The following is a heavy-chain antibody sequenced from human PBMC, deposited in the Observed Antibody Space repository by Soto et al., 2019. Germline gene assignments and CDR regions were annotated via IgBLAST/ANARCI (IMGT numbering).Heavy chain of an antibody. Sequence: GSLRLSCAASGFTVSSNYMSWVRQAPGKGLEWVSVIYSGGSTYYADSVKGRFTISRDNSKNTLYLQMNSLRAEDTAVYYCAREEAPEYSGSYFDYWGQGTLVTVSS. J-gene: IGHJ4*02. CDR2: IYSGGST. CDR3: AREEAPEYSGSYFDY. V-gene: IGHV3-53*01. D-gene: IGHD1-26*01. CDR1: GFTVSSNY.